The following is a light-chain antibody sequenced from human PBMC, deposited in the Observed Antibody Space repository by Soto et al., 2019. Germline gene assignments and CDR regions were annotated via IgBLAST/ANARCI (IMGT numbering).Light chain of an antibody. V-gene: IGKV1-39*01. Sequence: DIQMTQSPSSLSASVGDRVTITCRASQSITIYLNWYQQQPGKAPRLLIYGASTLQTGVPSRFSGSGSMTDFTLTINSLQPEDVATYYCQKYNGLLWAFGQGTKVEFK. J-gene: IGKJ1*01. CDR2: GAS. CDR1: QSITIY. CDR3: QKYNGLLWA.